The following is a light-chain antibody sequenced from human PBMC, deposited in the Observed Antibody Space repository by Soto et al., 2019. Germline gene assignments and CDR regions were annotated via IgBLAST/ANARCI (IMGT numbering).Light chain of an antibody. CDR2: GAS. CDR1: QSVSSSY. Sequence: IVLTQSPGTLSLSPGEKATPSLRASQSVSSSYLDWYQQKPGQAPRLLIYGASSRATGIPARFSGSGSGTDFTLTISSLEPDDFAVYYCQQRADWPITFGQGTRLEIK. CDR3: QQRADWPIT. V-gene: IGKV3D-20*02. J-gene: IGKJ5*01.